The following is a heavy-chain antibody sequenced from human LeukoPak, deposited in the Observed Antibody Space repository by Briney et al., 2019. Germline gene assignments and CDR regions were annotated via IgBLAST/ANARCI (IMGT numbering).Heavy chain of an antibody. J-gene: IGHJ6*03. D-gene: IGHD6-6*01. Sequence: GGSLRLSCAASGFTFSSYWMHWVRQAPGKGLVWVSRINSDGSSTSYADSVKGRFTISRDNSKNTLYLQMNSLRAEDTAVYYCAREFGSSSRSYYYYYMDVWGKGTTVTVSS. CDR1: GFTFSSYW. CDR2: INSDGSST. V-gene: IGHV3-74*01. CDR3: AREFGSSSRSYYYYYMDV.